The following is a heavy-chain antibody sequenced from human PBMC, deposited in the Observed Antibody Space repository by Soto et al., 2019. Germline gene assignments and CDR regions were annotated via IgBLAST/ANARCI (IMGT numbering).Heavy chain of an antibody. CDR2: ISGSGGST. Sequence: GGSLRLSCAASGFTFSRYAMSWVRQAPGKGLEWVSAISGSGGSTYYADSVKGRFTISRDNSKNTLYLQMNSLSAEVTVVYYCAKAPNGCSMSPFDYWGQGTLVTASS. J-gene: IGHJ4*02. D-gene: IGHD2-8*01. CDR3: AKAPNGCSMSPFDY. V-gene: IGHV3-23*01. CDR1: GFTFSRYA.